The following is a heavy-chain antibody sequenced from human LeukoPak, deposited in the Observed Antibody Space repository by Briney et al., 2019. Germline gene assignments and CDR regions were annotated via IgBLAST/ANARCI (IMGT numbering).Heavy chain of an antibody. J-gene: IGHJ4*02. D-gene: IGHD2-21*02. CDR3: ATDLVGGDSAFDY. CDR2: IKQDGSEK. Sequence: GGSLRLSCAASGFTFSSYWMSWVRQAPGKGLEWVANIKQDGSEKYYVDSVKGRFTISRDNAKNSLYLQMNSLRAEDTAVYYCATDLVGGDSAFDYWGQGTLVTASS. V-gene: IGHV3-7*01. CDR1: GFTFSSYW.